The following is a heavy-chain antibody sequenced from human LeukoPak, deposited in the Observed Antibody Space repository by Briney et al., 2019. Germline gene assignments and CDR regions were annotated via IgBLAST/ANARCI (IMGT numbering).Heavy chain of an antibody. CDR2: IYYSGSI. J-gene: IGHJ4*02. CDR3: ARGADNLIVVVPAAPFDY. Sequence: SETLSLTCTVSGGSISSSSYYWGWIRQPPGKGLEWIGSIYYSGSIYYNPSLKSRVTISVDTSKNQFSLKLSSVTAADTAVYYCARGADNLIVVVPAAPFDYWGQGTLVTVSS. CDR1: GGSISSSSYY. V-gene: IGHV4-39*07. D-gene: IGHD2-2*01.